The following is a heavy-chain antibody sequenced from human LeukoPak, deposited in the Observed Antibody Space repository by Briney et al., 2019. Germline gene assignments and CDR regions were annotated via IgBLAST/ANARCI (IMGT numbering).Heavy chain of an antibody. D-gene: IGHD5/OR15-5a*01. Sequence: GGSLRPSCAASGFTFSSYGMHWVRQAPGKGLEWVAFIRYDGGNKYYADSVKGRFTISRDNSKNTLYLQMNSLRAEDTAVYYCAKFVDKLYAFDYWGKGTLVTVSS. CDR2: IRYDGGNK. V-gene: IGHV3-30*02. CDR3: AKFVDKLYAFDY. J-gene: IGHJ4*02. CDR1: GFTFSSYG.